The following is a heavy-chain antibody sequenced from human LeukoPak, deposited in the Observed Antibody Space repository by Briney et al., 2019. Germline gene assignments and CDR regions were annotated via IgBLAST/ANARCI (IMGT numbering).Heavy chain of an antibody. J-gene: IGHJ6*03. CDR3: ARDLAYYYYYYMDV. V-gene: IGHV4-59*12. CDR1: GDSISNYY. CDR2: IYYNGST. Sequence: SETLSLTCTVSGDSISNYYWSWIRQPPGKGLEWIGYIYYNGSTNYNPSLKSRVTISVDTSKNQFSLELRSVTAADTAVYYCARDLAYYYYYYMDVWGKGTTVTISS.